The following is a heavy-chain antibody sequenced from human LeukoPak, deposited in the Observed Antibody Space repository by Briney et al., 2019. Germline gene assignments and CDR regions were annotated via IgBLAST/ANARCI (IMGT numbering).Heavy chain of an antibody. CDR1: GFTFSSYA. V-gene: IGHV3-30*01. Sequence: GGSLRLSCAASGFTFSSYAMHWVRQAPAKGLEWVAVISYDGSNKYYADSVKGRFTISRDNSKNTLYLQMNSLRAEDTAVYYCARDRRRYSYGYFDYWGQGTLVTVSS. J-gene: IGHJ4*02. CDR3: ARDRRRYSYGYFDY. CDR2: ISYDGSNK. D-gene: IGHD5-18*01.